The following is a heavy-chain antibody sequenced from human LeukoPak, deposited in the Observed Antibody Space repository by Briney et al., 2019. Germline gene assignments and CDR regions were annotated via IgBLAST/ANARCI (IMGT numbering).Heavy chain of an antibody. Sequence: ASVKVPCKASGYTFTSYGISWVRQAPGQGLEWMGWISAYNGNTNYAQKLQGRVTMTTDTSTSTAYMELRSLRSDDTAVYYCARDPRWRITMVRGVPLFDYWGQGTLVTVSS. CDR1: GYTFTSYG. CDR3: ARDPRWRITMVRGVPLFDY. J-gene: IGHJ4*02. D-gene: IGHD3-10*01. V-gene: IGHV1-18*01. CDR2: ISAYNGNT.